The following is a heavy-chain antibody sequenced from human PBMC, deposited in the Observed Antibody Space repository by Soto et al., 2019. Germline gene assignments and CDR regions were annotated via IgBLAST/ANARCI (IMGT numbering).Heavy chain of an antibody. J-gene: IGHJ4*02. CDR1: GFTFSSYW. D-gene: IGHD6-13*01. V-gene: IGHV3-74*01. Sequence: EVQLVESGGGLAQPGGSLRRSCAASGFTFSSYWMHWVRQAPGKGLVWVSRINSDGSSTSYADSVKGRFTISRDNAKNTLYLQMNSLRAEDTAVYYCATFGEDSSSWPLDYWGQGTLVTVSS. CDR3: ATFGEDSSSWPLDY. CDR2: INSDGSST.